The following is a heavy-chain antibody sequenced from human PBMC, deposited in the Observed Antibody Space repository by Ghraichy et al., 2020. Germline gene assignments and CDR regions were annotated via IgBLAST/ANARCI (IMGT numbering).Heavy chain of an antibody. V-gene: IGHV3-48*02. J-gene: IGHJ6*02. CDR1: GFTFSSYS. D-gene: IGHD6-13*01. CDR2: ISSSSSTI. CDR3: ARDGAAAGPGGSGVDV. Sequence: GGSLRLSCAASGFTFSSYSMNWVRQAPGKGLEWVSYISSSSSTIYYADSVKGRFTISRDNAKNSLYLQMNSLRDEDTAVYYCARDGAAAGPGGSGVDVWGQGTTVTVSS.